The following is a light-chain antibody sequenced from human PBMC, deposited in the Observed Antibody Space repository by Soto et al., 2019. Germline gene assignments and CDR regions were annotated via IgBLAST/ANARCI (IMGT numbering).Light chain of an antibody. Sequence: QCALTQPASVSGSPGQSGTISCTGTISDVVGYNYVSWYQQHPGKAPKLMIYEVSNRPSGVSNRFSGSKSGNTASLTISGLQAEDEADYYRRSYTSSSIYVFGTGTKVTVL. CDR3: RSYTSSSIYV. CDR1: ISDVVGYNY. V-gene: IGLV2-14*01. J-gene: IGLJ1*01. CDR2: EVS.